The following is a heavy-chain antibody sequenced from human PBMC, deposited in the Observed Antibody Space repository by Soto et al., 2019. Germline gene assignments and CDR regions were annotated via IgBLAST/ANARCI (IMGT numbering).Heavy chain of an antibody. CDR2: IYYSGST. D-gene: IGHD3-10*01. CDR3: ASRKSSPYFDY. J-gene: IGHJ4*02. V-gene: IGHV4-30-4*01. CDR1: GGSISSGDYY. Sequence: SETLSLTCTVSGGSISSGDYYWSWIRQPPGKGLEWIGNIYYSGSTYYNPSLESRVTISIDTSKNQFSLKLSSVTAADTAVYYCASRKSSPYFDYWGQGTLVTVSS.